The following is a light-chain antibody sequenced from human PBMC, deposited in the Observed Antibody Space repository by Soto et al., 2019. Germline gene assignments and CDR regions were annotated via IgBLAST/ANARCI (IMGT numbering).Light chain of an antibody. CDR3: MQGTHWPWT. CDR1: QGLVHSDGSTY. V-gene: IGKV2-30*02. Sequence: DVVMTQCPLSLPVTLGQPASISCSSSQGLVHSDGSTYLNWFHQRPGQSPRRLIYEVSKRDSGVPDRFSGSGSGTDFTLKISRVEAEDVGVYYCMQGTHWPWTFGQGSKVEI. J-gene: IGKJ1*01. CDR2: EVS.